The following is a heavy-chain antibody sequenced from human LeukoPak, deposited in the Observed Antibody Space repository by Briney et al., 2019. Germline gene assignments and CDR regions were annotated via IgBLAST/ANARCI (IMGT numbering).Heavy chain of an antibody. V-gene: IGHV3-23*01. J-gene: IGHJ4*02. CDR1: GFTFSSYA. CDR3: ANGWSPDY. Sequence: GGSLRLSCATSGFTFSSYAMSWVRQAPGKGLEWVSGISGSGGSTYYADSVKGRFTIFRDNSKNTLYLQMNSLRAEDTAVYHCANGWSPDYWGRGTLVTVSS. CDR2: ISGSGGST. D-gene: IGHD2-15*01.